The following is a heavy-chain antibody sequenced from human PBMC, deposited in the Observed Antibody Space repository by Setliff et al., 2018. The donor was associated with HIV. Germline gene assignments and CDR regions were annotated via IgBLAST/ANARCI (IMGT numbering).Heavy chain of an antibody. CDR2: ITGGST. J-gene: IGHJ4*02. CDR1: GFTFSNYA. Sequence: GGSLRLSCAVSGFTFSNYAMSWVRQAPGKGLEWVSLITGGSTFYADSVKGRFTISRDNSKNTLYLQMNSLRGEDTAVYYCAKVVDSSGWYLLFYFDYWGQGTLVTAPQ. D-gene: IGHD6-19*01. CDR3: AKVVDSSGWYLLFYFDY. V-gene: IGHV3-23*01.